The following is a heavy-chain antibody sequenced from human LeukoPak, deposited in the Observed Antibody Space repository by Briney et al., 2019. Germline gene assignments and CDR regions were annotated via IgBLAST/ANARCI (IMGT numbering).Heavy chain of an antibody. CDR1: GFSFSSYW. Sequence: PGGSLRLSCAAPGFSFSSYWMHWVRQAPGKELVWVSRIDSDGSGTTYADSVKGRFTISRDNAKNTLYLQMNSLRVEDTAVYYCARVTAAGGTWGYWGQGTLVTVSS. CDR2: IDSDGSGT. J-gene: IGHJ4*02. V-gene: IGHV3-74*01. CDR3: ARVTAAGGTWGY. D-gene: IGHD6-13*01.